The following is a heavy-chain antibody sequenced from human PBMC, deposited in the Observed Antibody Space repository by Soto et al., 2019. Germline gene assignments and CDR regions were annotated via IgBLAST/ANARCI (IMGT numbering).Heavy chain of an antibody. J-gene: IGHJ5*02. D-gene: IGHD3-10*01. CDR2: IYYSGST. Sequence: PSETLSLTXTVSGGSISSGGYYWSWIRQHPGKGLEWIGYIYYSGSTYYNPSLKSRVTISVDTSKNQFSLKLSSVTAADTAVYYCARVRGVWFAPLWFDPWGQGTLVTVSS. CDR1: GGSISSGGYY. CDR3: ARVRGVWFAPLWFDP. V-gene: IGHV4-31*02.